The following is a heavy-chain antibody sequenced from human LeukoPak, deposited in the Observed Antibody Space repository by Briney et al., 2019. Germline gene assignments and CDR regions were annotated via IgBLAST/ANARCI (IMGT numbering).Heavy chain of an antibody. CDR3: ARRADSSGYYNDAFDI. CDR1: GYTFTSYA. CDR2: IYPGDSDT. Sequence: ASVKVSCKASGYTFTSYAMHWVRQMPGKGLEWMGIIYPGDSDTRYSPSFQGRVTISADKSISTAYLQWSSLKASDTAMYYCARRADSSGYYNDAFDIWGQGTMVTVSS. J-gene: IGHJ3*02. V-gene: IGHV5-51*01. D-gene: IGHD3-22*01.